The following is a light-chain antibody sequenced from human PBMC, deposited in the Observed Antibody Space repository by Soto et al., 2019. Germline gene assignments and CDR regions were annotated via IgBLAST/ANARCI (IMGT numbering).Light chain of an antibody. V-gene: IGLV2-14*01. CDR3: SSYTSSSTLLYV. J-gene: IGLJ1*01. Sequence: QPVLTQPASVSGSPGQSITISCTGTSSDVGGYNYVSWYQQHPGKAPKLMIYDVSNRPSGVSNRFSGSKSGNTASLTISRLQAEDEADYYCSSYTSSSTLLYVFGTGTKLTVL. CDR2: DVS. CDR1: SSDVGGYNY.